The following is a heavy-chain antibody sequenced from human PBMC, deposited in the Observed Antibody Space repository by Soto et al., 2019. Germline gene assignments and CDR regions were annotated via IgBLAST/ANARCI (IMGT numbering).Heavy chain of an antibody. V-gene: IGHV4-39*01. Sequence: SETLSLTCTVSGASISSSDYYWGWVRQTPGKGLDWIGNIYYSGTTYYNPSLKSRVTIPVDTSKNQFSLSLNSVTAADTALYFCARHRRETGTYAQPLDYWGQGTLVTVSS. CDR3: ARHRRETGTYAQPLDY. J-gene: IGHJ4*02. CDR2: IYYSGTT. CDR1: GASISSSDYY. D-gene: IGHD1-1*01.